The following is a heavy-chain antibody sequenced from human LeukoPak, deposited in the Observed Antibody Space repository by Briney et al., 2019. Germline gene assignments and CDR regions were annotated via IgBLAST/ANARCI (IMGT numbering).Heavy chain of an antibody. D-gene: IGHD2-15*01. V-gene: IGHV3-23*01. J-gene: IGHJ4*02. CDR3: AKDTNVQLGYCSDY. CDR1: RFTFSSYA. Sequence: GGSLRLSCVASRFTFSSYAMSWVRQAPGKGLEWVSGISGSGGTKFYADSVKGRFTISGDSHKNTLYLQMNGLRAEDTAEHYCAKDTNVQLGYCSDYWGQGTLVTVSS. CDR2: ISGSGGTK.